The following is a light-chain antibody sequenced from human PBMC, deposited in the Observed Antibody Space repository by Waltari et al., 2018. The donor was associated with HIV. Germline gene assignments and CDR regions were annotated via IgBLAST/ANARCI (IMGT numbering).Light chain of an antibody. V-gene: IGLV2-14*03. J-gene: IGLJ1*01. CDR2: DVT. Sequence: QSPLTPPPSVSGSPAQSITIFCTGTSSDVRGSNSVAWYQQHPGKAPTRIIYDVTKRPSGVSNRFSGSKSGNTASLTISGRQADDEADYYCKSKTSSTTPCVFGTGTKVTVL. CDR1: SSDVRGSNS. CDR3: KSKTSSTTPCV.